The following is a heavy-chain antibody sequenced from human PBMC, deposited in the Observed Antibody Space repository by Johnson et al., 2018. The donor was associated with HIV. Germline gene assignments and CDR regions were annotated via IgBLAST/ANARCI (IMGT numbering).Heavy chain of an antibody. J-gene: IGHJ3*02. V-gene: IGHV3-74*02. CDR1: GFTFSSYW. CDR3: ARGLVLPYAPFDI. CDR2: INSDGSRT. Sequence: EVQLVESGGGLVKPGGSLRLSCVASGFTFSSYWMHWVRQVPGKGLMWVSRINSDGSRTSYGDSVKGRVTISGDNAKNSLYLQMNSLRAEDTALYYCARGLVLPYAPFDIWGQGTMVTVSS. D-gene: IGHD2-2*01.